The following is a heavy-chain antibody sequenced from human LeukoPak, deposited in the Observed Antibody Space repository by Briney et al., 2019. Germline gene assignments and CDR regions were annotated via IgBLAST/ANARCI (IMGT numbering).Heavy chain of an antibody. J-gene: IGHJ4*02. CDR2: ISAKKGNT. CDR3: ARDMYSSGRVPFDY. D-gene: IGHD6-19*01. V-gene: IGHV1-18*01. CDR1: GYTFTSYG. Sequence: ASVKVSCKASGYTFTSYGINWVRQAPGQGLEWMGWISAKKGNTDYAEKLQGRVTMTTDTSTSTAYTELRSLRSDDTAVYYCARDMYSSGRVPFDYWGQGTLVTVSS.